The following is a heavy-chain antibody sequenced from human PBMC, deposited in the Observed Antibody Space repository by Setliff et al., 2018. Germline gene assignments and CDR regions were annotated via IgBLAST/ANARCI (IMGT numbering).Heavy chain of an antibody. CDR1: GGSISSYS. V-gene: IGHV4-59*01. Sequence: PSETLSLTCNVSGGSISSYSWSWIRQAPGKGLEWIGYLYYSGNTNYNPSLKSRVTISGDTSQNYLSLKLTSVTEADTAVYYCARGPPGYYYYMNVWGQGTTVTVSS. J-gene: IGHJ6*03. CDR2: LYYSGNT. CDR3: ARGPPGYYYYMNV.